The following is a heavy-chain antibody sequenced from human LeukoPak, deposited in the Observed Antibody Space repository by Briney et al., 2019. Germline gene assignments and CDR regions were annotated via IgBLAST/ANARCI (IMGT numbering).Heavy chain of an antibody. Sequence: GGSLRLSCAASGFTFSSYAMHWVRQAPGKGLEWVAVISYDGSNKYYADSVKGRFTISRDNSKNTLYLQMNSLRAEDTAVYYCAKGRQLWLQSAFDIWGQGTMVTVSS. CDR2: ISYDGSNK. D-gene: IGHD5-18*01. V-gene: IGHV3-30-3*01. J-gene: IGHJ3*02. CDR3: AKGRQLWLQSAFDI. CDR1: GFTFSSYA.